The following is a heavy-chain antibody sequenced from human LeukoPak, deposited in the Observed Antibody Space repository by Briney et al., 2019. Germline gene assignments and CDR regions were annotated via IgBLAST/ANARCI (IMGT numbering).Heavy chain of an antibody. CDR3: ARDQGYYYGSGSYSDY. V-gene: IGHV3-74*01. D-gene: IGHD3-10*01. J-gene: IGHJ4*02. CDR1: GFTFSTVW. CDR2: LSGDGTTA. Sequence: GGSLRLSCAASGFTFSTVWMHWVRQAPGKGLVWVSRLSGDGTTANYADSVKGRFTISRDNSKNTVYLQMNSLRAEDTAVYYCARDQGYYYGSGSYSDYWGQGTLVTVSS.